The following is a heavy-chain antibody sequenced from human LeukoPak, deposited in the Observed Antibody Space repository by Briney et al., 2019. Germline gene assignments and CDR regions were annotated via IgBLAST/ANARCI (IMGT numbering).Heavy chain of an antibody. Sequence: GGSLRLSRAASKFTFSNYAMSWVRQAPGKGLEWVSAIFSSGDSTFYADSVKGRFTVSRDNSKNTLYLQMNGLRGEDTAVYYCAKEKTRGGEGYFDYWGQGTLVTVSS. V-gene: IGHV3-23*01. J-gene: IGHJ4*02. CDR2: IFSSGDST. CDR3: AKEKTRGGEGYFDY. D-gene: IGHD2-21*01. CDR1: KFTFSNYA.